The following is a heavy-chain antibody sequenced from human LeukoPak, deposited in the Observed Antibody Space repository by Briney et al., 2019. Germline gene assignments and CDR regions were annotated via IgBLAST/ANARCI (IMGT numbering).Heavy chain of an antibody. D-gene: IGHD6-13*01. V-gene: IGHV3-15*01. CDR3: AILAAKPGDDAFDI. Sequence: PGGSLRLSCAASGFTFSNAYMSWVRQAPGKGLEWVGRIKTKTDGGTTDYAAPVKGRFTISRDDSKNTLYLQMNSLRAEDTAVYYCAILAAKPGDDAFDIWGQGTAVTVSS. CDR2: IKTKTDGGTT. J-gene: IGHJ3*02. CDR1: GFTFSNAY.